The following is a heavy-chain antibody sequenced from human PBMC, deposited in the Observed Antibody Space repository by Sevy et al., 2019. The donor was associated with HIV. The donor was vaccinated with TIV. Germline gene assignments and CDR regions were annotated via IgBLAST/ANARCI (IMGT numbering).Heavy chain of an antibody. CDR2: ISAYNGNT. V-gene: IGHV1-18*01. Sequence: ASVKVSCKASGYTFTSYGISWVRQAPGQGLEWMGWISAYNGNTNHAQKLQGRVTMTTDTSTSTAYMELRSLRSDATAAYYCARDRSSGIAARLPPIDYWGQGTLVTVSS. CDR1: GYTFTSYG. CDR3: ARDRSSGIAARLPPIDY. J-gene: IGHJ4*02. D-gene: IGHD6-6*01.